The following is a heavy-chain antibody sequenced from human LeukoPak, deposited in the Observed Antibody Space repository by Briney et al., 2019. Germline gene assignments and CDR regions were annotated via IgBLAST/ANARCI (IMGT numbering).Heavy chain of an antibody. Sequence: WGSLRLSCAASGFTVSSNYMSWVRQAPGKGLEWVSVIYSGGSTYYADSVKGRFTISRDNSKNTLYLQMNSLRAEDTAVYYCARVGYSYGFDYWGQGTLVTVSS. D-gene: IGHD5-18*01. V-gene: IGHV3-66*01. CDR2: IYSGGST. CDR1: GFTVSSNY. CDR3: ARVGYSYGFDY. J-gene: IGHJ4*02.